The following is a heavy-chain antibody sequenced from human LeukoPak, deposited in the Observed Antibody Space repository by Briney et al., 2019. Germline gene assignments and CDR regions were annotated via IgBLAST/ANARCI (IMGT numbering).Heavy chain of an antibody. V-gene: IGHV4-61*01. Sequence: SETLSLTCTVSGGSVSDNNFFWDWIRQPPGKGLEWIGYVYNSGSTNYNPALNSRVTISVDTSNNQFSLKLSSVIAADTAVYYCAGLEAHRPLDYWGQGTLVIVSS. J-gene: IGHJ4*02. CDR2: VYNSGST. CDR3: AGLEAHRPLDY. CDR1: GGSVSDNNFF.